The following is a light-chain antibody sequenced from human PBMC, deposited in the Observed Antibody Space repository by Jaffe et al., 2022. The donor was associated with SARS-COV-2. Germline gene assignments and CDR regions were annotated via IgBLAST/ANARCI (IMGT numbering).Light chain of an antibody. J-gene: IGLJ1*01. CDR3: SSYRSSSTAPYV. CDR1: SSDVGSYNY. Sequence: QSALTQPASVSGSPGQSITISCTGTSSDVGSYNYVSWYQQHPGKAPRVMIYDVSHRPSGVPNRFSGSKSGNTASLTISGLQAEDEADYYCSSYRSSSTAPYVFGTGTKVTVL. CDR2: DVS. V-gene: IGLV2-14*03.